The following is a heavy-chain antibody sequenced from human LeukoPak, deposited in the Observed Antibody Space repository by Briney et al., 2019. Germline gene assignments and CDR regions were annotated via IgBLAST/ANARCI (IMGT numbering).Heavy chain of an antibody. V-gene: IGHV3-7*01. J-gene: IGHJ4*02. CDR2: IKGDGSDK. D-gene: IGHD1-26*01. Sequence: GGSLRLSCAASGFTFSNYWMFWARQAPGKGLEWVATIKGDGSDKYYVDSVKGRFTISRDNAKRSLFLQMNSLRAEDTAVYFCARDGGHSADYWGRGTQVTVSS. CDR1: GFTFSNYW. CDR3: ARDGGHSADY.